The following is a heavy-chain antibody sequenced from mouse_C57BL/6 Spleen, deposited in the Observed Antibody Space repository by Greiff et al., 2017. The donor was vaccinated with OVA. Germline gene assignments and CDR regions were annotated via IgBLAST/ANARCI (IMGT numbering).Heavy chain of an antibody. Sequence: VQLQQSGPELVKPGASVKISCKASGYAFSSSWMNWVKQRPGKGLEWIGRIYPGDGDTKYNGKFKGKATLTADKSSSTAYMQLSSLTSEDSAVYFGARYYGSSHYAMDYWGQGTSVTVSA. CDR2: IYPGDGDT. D-gene: IGHD1-1*01. V-gene: IGHV1-82*01. CDR1: GYAFSSSW. J-gene: IGHJ4*01. CDR3: ARYYGSSHYAMDY.